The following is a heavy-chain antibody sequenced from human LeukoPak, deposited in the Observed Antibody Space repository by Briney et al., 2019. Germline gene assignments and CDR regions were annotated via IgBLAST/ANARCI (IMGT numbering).Heavy chain of an antibody. CDR2: IYPGDSDT. V-gene: IGHV5-51*01. D-gene: IGHD3-10*01. CDR1: GYSFTSYW. CDR3: ARRQWFGELLNDAFDI. J-gene: IGHJ3*02. Sequence: GESLKISCKGSGYSFTSYWIGWVRQMPGKGLEWMGIIYPGDSDTRYSPSFQGQVTISADKSISTAYLQWSSLKASDTAMYYCARRQWFGELLNDAFDIWGQGTMVTVPS.